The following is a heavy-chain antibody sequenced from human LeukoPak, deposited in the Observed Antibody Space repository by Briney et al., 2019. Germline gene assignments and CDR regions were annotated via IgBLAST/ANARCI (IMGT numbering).Heavy chain of an antibody. CDR2: INSGGDDI. D-gene: IGHD2-2*01. V-gene: IGHV3-48*04. CDR3: ARDTVQPGLIDD. CDR1: GSTFSLYA. Sequence: LPGGSLRLSCAASGSTFSLYAMNWVRQAPGKGLEWISYINSGGDDIHYAASVRGRFTISRDDARNILFLQLSSLRAEDTAVYYCARDTVQPGLIDDWGQGTLVTVSS. J-gene: IGHJ4*02.